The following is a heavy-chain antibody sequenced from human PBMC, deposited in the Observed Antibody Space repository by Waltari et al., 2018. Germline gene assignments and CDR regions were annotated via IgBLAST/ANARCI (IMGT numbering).Heavy chain of an antibody. CDR1: GGSFGDYY. CDR3: ARLKRRPNYDVWSGHKNYYFYYMDV. J-gene: IGHJ6*03. V-gene: IGHV4-34*01. D-gene: IGHD3-3*01. CDR2: INQIGTT. Sequence: QVQLQQWGAGLLKPSETLSLTCAVYGGSFGDYYWRWIRQPPGKGLEWIGEINQIGTTNYNPALRSRITVSKDTSKSQFSLRLSSITAADTAVYYCARLKRRPNYDVWSGHKNYYFYYMDVWGKGTTVTVSS.